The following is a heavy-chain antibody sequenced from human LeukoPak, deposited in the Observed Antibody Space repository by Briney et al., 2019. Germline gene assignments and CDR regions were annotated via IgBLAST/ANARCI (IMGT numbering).Heavy chain of an antibody. J-gene: IGHJ3*02. CDR1: GFTFSSYW. D-gene: IGHD1-26*01. CDR2: ISGDGSST. Sequence: GGSLRLSCAASGFTFSSYWMHWVRQAPGKGLVWVSRISGDGSSTTYADSVKGRFTISRDNAENTLYLQMNSLRAEDTAVYYCARELGGGFDIWGQGTMVTVSS. CDR3: ARELGGGFDI. V-gene: IGHV3-74*01.